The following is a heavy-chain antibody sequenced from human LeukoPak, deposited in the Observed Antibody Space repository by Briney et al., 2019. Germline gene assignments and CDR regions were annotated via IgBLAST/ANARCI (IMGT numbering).Heavy chain of an antibody. CDR3: ANGGGGF. Sequence: SGGSLRLSCAASGLAFSNSAMGWVRQAPGKGLEWVSSITGSGTGTFYADSVRGRFTISRDNSKKTVYLQMNSLRVEDTAVYYCANGGGGFWGQGTLVTVSS. CDR1: GLAFSNSA. D-gene: IGHD3-16*01. V-gene: IGHV3-23*01. CDR2: ITGSGTGT. J-gene: IGHJ4*02.